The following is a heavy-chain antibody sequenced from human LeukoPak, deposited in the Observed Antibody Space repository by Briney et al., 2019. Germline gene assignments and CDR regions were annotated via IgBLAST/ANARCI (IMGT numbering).Heavy chain of an antibody. CDR2: ISSSGSTI. CDR1: GFTFSSYE. CDR3: ARGYYYDSSGYYLDY. D-gene: IGHD3-22*01. J-gene: IGHJ4*02. Sequence: GGSLRLSCAASGFTFSSYEMNWVRQAPGKGLEWVSYISSSGSTIYYADSVKGRFTISRDNAKKSLYLQMNSLRAEDTAVYYCARGYYYDSSGYYLDYWGQGTLVTVSS. V-gene: IGHV3-48*03.